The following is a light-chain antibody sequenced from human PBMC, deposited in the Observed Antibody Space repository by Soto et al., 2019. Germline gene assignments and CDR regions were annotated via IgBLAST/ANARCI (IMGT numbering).Light chain of an antibody. CDR1: QSVSSY. CDR3: QERSNWPYT. CDR2: DAS. Sequence: EIVLTQSPATLSLSPGERATLSCRASQSVSSYLAWYQHKPGQAPRLLIDDASNKATGIPAKFSGSGSGTDFTVNISSLEPEDFAVYYCQERSNWPYTFGQGTKLEIK. V-gene: IGKV3-11*01. J-gene: IGKJ2*01.